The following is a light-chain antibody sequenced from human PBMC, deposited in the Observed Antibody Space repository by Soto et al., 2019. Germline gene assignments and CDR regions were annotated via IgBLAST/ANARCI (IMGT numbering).Light chain of an antibody. J-gene: IGLJ2*01. V-gene: IGLV6-57*04. CDR1: SGSIASNY. Sequence: NFMLTQPHSVSESPGTTVTISCTRSSGSIASNYVQWYQQRPGSAPTTVTYEDNQRPSGVPDRFSGSIDSSSNSASLTISGLKTEDEADYYCQSYDSSSVVFGGGTKLTVL. CDR3: QSYDSSSVV. CDR2: EDN.